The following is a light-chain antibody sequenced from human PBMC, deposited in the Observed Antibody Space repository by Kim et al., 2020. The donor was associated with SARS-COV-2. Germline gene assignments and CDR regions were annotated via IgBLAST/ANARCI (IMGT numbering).Light chain of an antibody. Sequence: QSALTQPASVSGSPGQTITISCTGTSSNVGSDYVVHWYQQHPGTAPKLLIYPDSMRPSGVSTRFSGSKSGNSASLAISGLQAEDEADYYCWSYAGSRSFVVFGRGTKLTVL. J-gene: IGLJ2*01. CDR3: WSYAGSRSFVV. V-gene: IGLV2-23*01. CDR1: SSNVGSDYV. CDR2: PDS.